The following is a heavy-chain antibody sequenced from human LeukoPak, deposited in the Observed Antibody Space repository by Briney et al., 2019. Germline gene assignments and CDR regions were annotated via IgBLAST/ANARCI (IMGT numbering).Heavy chain of an antibody. CDR3: ARGDDRPYFDY. V-gene: IGHV4-34*01. Sequence: SETLSLTCAVYGGSFSGYYWSWIRQPPGKGLEWIGEINHSGSTNYNPSLKSRVTISVDTSKNQFSLKLSSVTAADTAVYYCARGDDRPYFDYWGQGTLVTVSS. D-gene: IGHD1-14*01. J-gene: IGHJ4*02. CDR1: GGSFSGYY. CDR2: INHSGST.